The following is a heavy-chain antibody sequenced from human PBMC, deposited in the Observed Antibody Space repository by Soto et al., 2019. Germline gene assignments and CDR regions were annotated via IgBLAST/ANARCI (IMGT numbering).Heavy chain of an antibody. CDR1: GFTFSSYG. CDR2: IWYDGSNK. Sequence: QVQLVESGGGVVQPGRSLRLSCAASGFTFSSYGMHWVRQAPGKGLEWVAVIWYDGSNKYYADSVKGRFTIPRDNSKNTLYLQMNSLRAEDTAVYYCARGYGSGSWGLRGFDYWGQGTLVTVSS. D-gene: IGHD3-10*01. CDR3: ARGYGSGSWGLRGFDY. V-gene: IGHV3-33*01. J-gene: IGHJ4*02.